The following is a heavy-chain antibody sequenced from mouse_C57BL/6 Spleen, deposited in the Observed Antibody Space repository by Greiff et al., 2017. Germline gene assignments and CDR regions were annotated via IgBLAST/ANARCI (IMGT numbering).Heavy chain of an antibody. V-gene: IGHV1-66*01. Sequence: VKLQESGPELVKPGASVKISCKASGYSFTSYYIHWVKQRPGQGLEWIGWIYPGSGNTKYNEKFKGKATLTADTSSSTAYMQLSSLTSEDSAVYYCARTGYDYYFDYWGQGTTLTVSA. J-gene: IGHJ2*01. CDR3: ARTGYDYYFDY. CDR1: GYSFTSYY. D-gene: IGHD2-4*01. CDR2: IYPGSGNT.